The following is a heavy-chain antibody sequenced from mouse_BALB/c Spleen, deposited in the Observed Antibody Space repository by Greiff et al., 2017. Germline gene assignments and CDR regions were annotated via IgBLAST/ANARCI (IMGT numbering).Heavy chain of an antibody. CDR2: ISDGGSYT. CDR1: GFTFSDYY. J-gene: IGHJ4*01. Sequence: EVQVVESGGGLVKPGGSLKLSCAASGFTFSDYYMYWVRQTPEKRLEWVATISDGGSYTYYPDSVKGRFTISRDNAKNNLYLQMSSLKSEDTAMYYCARDREYGNYVGAMDYWGQGTSVTVSS. CDR3: ARDREYGNYVGAMDY. D-gene: IGHD2-10*02. V-gene: IGHV5-4*02.